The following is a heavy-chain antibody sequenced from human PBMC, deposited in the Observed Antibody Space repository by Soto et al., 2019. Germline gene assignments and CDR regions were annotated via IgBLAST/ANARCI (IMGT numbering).Heavy chain of an antibody. V-gene: IGHV3-48*01. Sequence: GGSLRLSCAASGFIFNDYAMNWVRQAPGKGLEWVSDLPKSGDTIFYADSVKGRFTISRDNVKNSLYLQMSSLRVEDTAVYYCVRDPYALDYWGQGVLVTVSS. J-gene: IGHJ4*02. CDR3: VRDPYALDY. CDR2: LPKSGDTI. CDR1: GFIFNDYA. D-gene: IGHD4-17*01.